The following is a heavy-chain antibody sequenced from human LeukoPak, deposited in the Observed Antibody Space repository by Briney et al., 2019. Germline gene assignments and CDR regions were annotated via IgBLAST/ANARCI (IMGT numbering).Heavy chain of an antibody. D-gene: IGHD2-2*01. V-gene: IGHV4-39*01. J-gene: IGHJ3*02. CDR1: GGSISSSSYY. CDR2: IYYSGST. CDR3: ARHPGYCSSTSCYGNDAFDI. Sequence: SETLSLTSTVSGGSISSSSYYWGWTRQPPGKGLEWIGSIYYSGSTYYNPSLKSRVTISVDTSKNQFSLKLSSVTAADTAVYYCARHPGYCSSTSCYGNDAFDIWGQGTMVTVSS.